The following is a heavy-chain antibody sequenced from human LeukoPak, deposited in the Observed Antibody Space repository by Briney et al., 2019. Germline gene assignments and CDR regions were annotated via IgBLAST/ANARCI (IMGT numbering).Heavy chain of an antibody. V-gene: IGHV3-7*05. D-gene: IGHD4-17*01. J-gene: IGHJ4*02. CDR2: IRQDGREK. CDR3: ARVRTHYGANDY. Sequence: GGSLRLSCAASGFTFSTYWMSWVRQAPGKGLEWVANIRQDGREKYYVDSVKGRFTISRDNAKSSLYLQMNSLRAEDTAVYYCARVRTHYGANDYWGQGTLVTVSP. CDR1: GFTFSTYW.